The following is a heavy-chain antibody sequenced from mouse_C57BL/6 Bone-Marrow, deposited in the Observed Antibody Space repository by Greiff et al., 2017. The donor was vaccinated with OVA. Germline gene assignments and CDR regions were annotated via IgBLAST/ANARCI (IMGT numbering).Heavy chain of an antibody. Sequence: VQLQQSGPGLVKPSQSLSLTCSVTGYSITSGYYWNWIRQFPGNKLEWMGYISYDGSNNYNPSLKNRISITRDTPKNQFFLKLNSVTTEDTATYYCARDVLRSYAMDYWGQGTSVTVSS. V-gene: IGHV3-6*01. D-gene: IGHD1-1*01. CDR1: GYSITSGYY. CDR3: ARDVLRSYAMDY. J-gene: IGHJ4*01. CDR2: ISYDGSN.